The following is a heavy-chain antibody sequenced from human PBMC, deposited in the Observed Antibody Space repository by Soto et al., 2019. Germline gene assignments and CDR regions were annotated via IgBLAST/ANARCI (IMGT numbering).Heavy chain of an antibody. J-gene: IGHJ6*02. V-gene: IGHV4-34*01. CDR2: INHSGST. CDR1: GGSFSGYY. Sequence: PSDTLSLTCAVYGGSFSGYYWSWIRQPPGKGLEWIGEINHSGSTNYNPSLKSRVTISVDTSKNQFSLKLSSVTAADTAVYYCARGAHYYGSGSYYNYYYYYYGMDVWGQGTTVTVSS. D-gene: IGHD3-10*01. CDR3: ARGAHYYGSGSYYNYYYYYYGMDV.